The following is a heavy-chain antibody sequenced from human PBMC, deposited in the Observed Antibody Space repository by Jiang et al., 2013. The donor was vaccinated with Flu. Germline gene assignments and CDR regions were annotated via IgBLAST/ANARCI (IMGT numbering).Heavy chain of an antibody. D-gene: IGHD2-21*02. J-gene: IGHJ5*02. CDR2: IYFSGRT. CDR1: GDSVYSGTYY. Sequence: ETLSLTCTVSGDSVYSGTYYWSWIRQPPGKGLEWIGYIYFSGRTKYSPSLKSRVTISIDTSKNQFSLNLRSVTAAGTAVYYCARAREDCGGDCPLGWFDPWGQGTLVTVSS. V-gene: IGHV4-61*01. CDR3: ARAREDCGGDCPLGWFDP.